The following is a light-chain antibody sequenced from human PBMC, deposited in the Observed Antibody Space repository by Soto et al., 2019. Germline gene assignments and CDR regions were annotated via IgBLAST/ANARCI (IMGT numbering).Light chain of an antibody. CDR1: QGISSY. V-gene: IGKV1-9*01. Sequence: DIQLTQSPSFLSASVGDRVTITCRASQGISSYLAWYQQKPGKAPKLLIYAASTLQSGVPARFSGSGSGTEFTLTISRLQPEDFANYYCQQRNSPSTLGPGTKVDI. J-gene: IGKJ3*01. CDR3: QQRNSPST. CDR2: AAS.